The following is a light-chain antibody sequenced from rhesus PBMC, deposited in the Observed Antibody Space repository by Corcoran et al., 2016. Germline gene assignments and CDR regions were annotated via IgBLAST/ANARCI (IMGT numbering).Light chain of an antibody. V-gene: IGKV1-74*01. CDR2: KAS. CDR1: DNVKNY. Sequence: DIQMTQSPSSLSASVGDRVTITCRASDNVKNYLNWYQQKPGKAPKPLIYKASTLQSGVPSRFSGSGSVTDYTFTISSLQPEDVATYYCQHGYGTPYSFGQGTKVEIQ. CDR3: QHGYGTPYS. J-gene: IGKJ2*01.